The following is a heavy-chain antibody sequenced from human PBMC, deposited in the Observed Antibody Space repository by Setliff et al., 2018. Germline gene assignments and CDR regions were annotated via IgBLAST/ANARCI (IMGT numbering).Heavy chain of an antibody. J-gene: IGHJ4*02. CDR2: IYPGDSDT. Sequence: PGESLKISCKGSGYSFTTYWIGWVRQMPGKGLEWMGIIYPGDSDTRYSPSFQGQVTISADKSISTAYLQWSSLKASDTAMYYCARGFDVCGGGACYTDGPYYFDYWGLGTLVTV. CDR3: ARGFDVCGGGACYTDGPYYFDY. V-gene: IGHV5-51*01. CDR1: GYSFTTYW. D-gene: IGHD2-21*02.